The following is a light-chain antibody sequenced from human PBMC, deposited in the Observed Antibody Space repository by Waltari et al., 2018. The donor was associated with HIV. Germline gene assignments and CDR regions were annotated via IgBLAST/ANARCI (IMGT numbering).Light chain of an antibody. V-gene: IGLV2-11*01. CDR3: CSYAGSYSYV. CDR1: SSDVGGYKY. CDR2: DVS. Sequence: QSALTQPRPVSGAPGPSVTLSCTGRSSDVGGYKYVSWYEQHPGKAPKLMIYDVSKRPSGVPDRFSGSKSGNTASLTISGLQAEDEADYYCCSYAGSYSYVFGTGTKVTVL. J-gene: IGLJ1*01.